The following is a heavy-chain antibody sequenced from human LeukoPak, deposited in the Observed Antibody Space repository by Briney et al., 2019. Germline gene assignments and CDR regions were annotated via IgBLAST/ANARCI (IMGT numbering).Heavy chain of an antibody. CDR2: IFYSGNT. D-gene: IGHD1-26*01. V-gene: IGHV4-59*01. J-gene: IGHJ3*02. CDR3: ARLYRVGATTGDAFDI. CDR1: GGSISSYY. Sequence: SETLSLTCTVSGGSISSYYWSWIRQPPGKGLEWIGYIFYSGNTNYNPSLKSRVTISVDTSKNQFSLKLSSVTAADTAVYYCARLYRVGATTGDAFDIWGQGTMVTVSS.